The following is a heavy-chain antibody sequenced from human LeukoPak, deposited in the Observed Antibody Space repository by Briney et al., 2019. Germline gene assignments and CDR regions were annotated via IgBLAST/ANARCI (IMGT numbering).Heavy chain of an antibody. J-gene: IGHJ5*02. CDR3: ATENAYYDFWSGYYRNLNWFDP. D-gene: IGHD3-3*01. CDR2: IKQDGSEK. V-gene: IGHV3-7*01. Sequence: PGGSLRLSCAASGFTFSSYWMSWVRQAPGKGLEWVANIKQDGSEKYYVHSVKGRFTISRDNAKNSLYLQMNSLRAEDTAVYYCATENAYYDFWSGYYRNLNWFDPWGQGTLVTVSS. CDR1: GFTFSSYW.